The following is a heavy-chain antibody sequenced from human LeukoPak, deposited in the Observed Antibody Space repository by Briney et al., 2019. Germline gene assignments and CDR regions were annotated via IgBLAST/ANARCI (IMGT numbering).Heavy chain of an antibody. CDR3: AREYCTNGVCQYYMDV. D-gene: IGHD2-8*01. Sequence: PGGSLRLSCAASGFTFSSYAMSWVRQAPGKGLEWVSAISGSGGSTYYADSVKGRFTISRDNAKNSLYLQMNSLRAEDTAVYYCAREYCTNGVCQYYMDVWGKGTTVTVSS. CDR2: ISGSGGST. J-gene: IGHJ6*03. V-gene: IGHV3-23*01. CDR1: GFTFSSYA.